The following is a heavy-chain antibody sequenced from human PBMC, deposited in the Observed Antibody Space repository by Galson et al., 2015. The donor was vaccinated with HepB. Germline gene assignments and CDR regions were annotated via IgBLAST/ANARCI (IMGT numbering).Heavy chain of an antibody. V-gene: IGHV3-23*01. CDR2: ISGSGGST. CDR1: GFTFNSNA. Sequence: SLRLSCAASGFTFNSNAMSWVRQVPGEGLEWVSAISGSGGSTYYADSVKGRFTISRDNFKNTLYLQMNSLRAEDTAVYYCAKDRYCSGGSCSGDFDYWGQGTLVTVSS. J-gene: IGHJ4*02. D-gene: IGHD2-15*01. CDR3: AKDRYCSGGSCSGDFDY.